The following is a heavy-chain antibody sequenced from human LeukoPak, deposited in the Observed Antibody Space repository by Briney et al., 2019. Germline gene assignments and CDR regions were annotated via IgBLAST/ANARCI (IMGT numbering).Heavy chain of an antibody. CDR1: GGSISSHY. D-gene: IGHD6-13*01. Sequence: SETLSLTCTVSGGSISSHYWSWIRQPPGKGLEWIGYIYYSGSTNYNPSLKSRVTISVDTSKSQFSLKLSSVTAADTAVYYCARGVGSSSWYNWFDPWGQGTLVTVSS. V-gene: IGHV4-59*11. CDR3: ARGVGSSSWYNWFDP. J-gene: IGHJ5*02. CDR2: IYYSGST.